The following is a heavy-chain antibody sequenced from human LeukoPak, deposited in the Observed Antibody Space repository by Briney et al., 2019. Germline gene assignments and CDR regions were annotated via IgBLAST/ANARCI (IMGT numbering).Heavy chain of an antibody. Sequence: GGSLRLSCAASGFTFDDYTMHWVRQAPGKGLEWVSLISWDGGSTYYADSVKGRFTISRDNSKNSLYLQMNSLRTEDTALYYCAKGGYDRDYYYYYMDVWGKGTTVTVSS. CDR2: ISWDGGST. D-gene: IGHD5-12*01. V-gene: IGHV3-43*01. CDR1: GFTFDDYT. J-gene: IGHJ6*03. CDR3: AKGGYDRDYYYYYMDV.